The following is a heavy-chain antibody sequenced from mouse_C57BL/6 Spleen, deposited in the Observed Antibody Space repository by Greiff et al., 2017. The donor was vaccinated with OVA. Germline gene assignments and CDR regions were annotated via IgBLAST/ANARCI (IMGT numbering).Heavy chain of an antibody. V-gene: IGHV5-6*02. Sequence: EVMLVESGGDLVKPGGSLKLSCAASGFTFSSYGMSWVRQTPDKRLEWVATISSGGSYTYYPDSVKGRVTISRDNAKNTLYLQMSRLKSEDTSMYYCASSNYFDYWGQGTTLTVSS. J-gene: IGHJ2*01. CDR2: ISSGGSYT. CDR3: ASSNYFDY. CDR1: GFTFSSYG.